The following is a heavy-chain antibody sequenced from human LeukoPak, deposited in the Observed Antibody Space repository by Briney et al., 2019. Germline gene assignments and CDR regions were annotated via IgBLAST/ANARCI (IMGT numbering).Heavy chain of an antibody. V-gene: IGHV4-61*02. J-gene: IGHJ5*02. Sequence: PSETLSLTCTVSGDSISSGSYYWSWIRQPAGKGLEWIGRIYTSGSTNYNPSLKSRVTMSVDTSKNQFSLKLSSVTAADTAVYYCARLGEEVRGVYWFDPWGQGTLVTVSS. CDR3: ARLGEEVRGVYWFDP. D-gene: IGHD3-10*01. CDR2: IYTSGST. CDR1: GDSISSGSYY.